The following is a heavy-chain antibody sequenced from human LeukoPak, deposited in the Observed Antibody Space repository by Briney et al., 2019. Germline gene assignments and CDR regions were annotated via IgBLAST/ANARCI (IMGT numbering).Heavy chain of an antibody. CDR1: GGSISSSSYY. D-gene: IGHD3-22*01. V-gene: IGHV4-39*07. CDR2: IYYSGST. J-gene: IGHJ3*02. Sequence: SETLSLTCTVSGGSISSSSYYWGWIRQPPGKGLEWIGSIYYSGSTYYNPSLKSRVTISVDTSKNQFSLKLSSVTAADTAVYYCARDLPYYYDSSGYDAFDIWGQGTMVTVSS. CDR3: ARDLPYYYDSSGYDAFDI.